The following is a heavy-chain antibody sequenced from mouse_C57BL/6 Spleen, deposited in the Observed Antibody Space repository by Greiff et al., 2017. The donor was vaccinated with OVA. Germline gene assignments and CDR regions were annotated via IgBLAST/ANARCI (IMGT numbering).Heavy chain of an antibody. V-gene: IGHV1-22*01. Sequence: VQLQQSGPELVKPGASVKMSCKASGYTFTDYNMHWVKQSHGKSLEWIGYINPNNGGTSYNEKFKGKATLTVNKSSSTAYMELRSLTSEDSAVYSCARSLAETRSSWYFDVWGTGTTVTVSS. CDR1: GYTFTDYN. D-gene: IGHD3-2*01. CDR3: ARSLAETRSSWYFDV. CDR2: INPNNGGT. J-gene: IGHJ1*03.